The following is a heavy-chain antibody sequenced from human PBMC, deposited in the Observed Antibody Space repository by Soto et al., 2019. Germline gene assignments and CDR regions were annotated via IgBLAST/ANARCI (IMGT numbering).Heavy chain of an antibody. CDR2: ITASGGRT. J-gene: IGHJ5*01. D-gene: IGHD4-17*01. V-gene: IGHV3-23*01. Sequence: EVHLLESGGGLVQPGGSPRLSCTASGFTFNNYAMTWVRQAPGRGLEGVSGITASGGRTYYADSVKGRFTISRDNSKSTLYLQMNSLRADDTAVYYCAKDTRYADYVRWFDSWGQGTLVTVSS. CDR1: GFTFNNYA. CDR3: AKDTRYADYVRWFDS.